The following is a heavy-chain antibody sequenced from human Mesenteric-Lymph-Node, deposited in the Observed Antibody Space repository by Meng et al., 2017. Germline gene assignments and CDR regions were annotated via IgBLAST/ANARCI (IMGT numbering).Heavy chain of an antibody. V-gene: IGHV4-4*02. J-gene: IGHJ4*02. CDR2: VHYSEGT. CDR3: ARNGAFSADQ. Sequence: QLKEPAPGLVQPSGTLSLTCAGSGASIRSGYWWSWVRQPPGKVLEWIGEVHYSEGTNYNPSLKSRVTISVDKSNNQYSLRLTSVTAADTAIYYCARNGAFSADQWGQGTLVTVSS. CDR1: GASIRSGYW. D-gene: IGHD2-8*01.